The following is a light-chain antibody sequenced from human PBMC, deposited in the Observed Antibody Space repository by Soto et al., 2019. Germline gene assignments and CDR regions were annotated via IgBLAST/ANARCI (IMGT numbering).Light chain of an antibody. CDR3: QQYGSSPWT. V-gene: IGKV3-20*01. J-gene: IGKJ1*01. CDR1: QSVSKFY. Sequence: VLTQSPGTLSMSPGESATLSCMASQSVSKFYFAWYQQKPGQAPRLLIYGQSSRPTGIPDRFSGSGSGTDSTLTISSLEPEDFAVYYCQQYGSSPWTFGPGTKVDIK. CDR2: GQS.